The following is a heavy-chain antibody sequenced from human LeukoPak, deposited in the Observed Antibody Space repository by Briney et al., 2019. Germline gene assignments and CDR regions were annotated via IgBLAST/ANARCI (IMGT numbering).Heavy chain of an antibody. CDR1: GFSLSTSGVG. V-gene: IGHV2-5*02. CDR2: IYWDDDK. J-gene: IGHJ3*02. CDR3: AHRPYYYDSSGYFMLDPRGFDAFDI. D-gene: IGHD3-22*01. Sequence: SGPTLVKPTQTLTLTCTFSGFSLSTSGVGVGWIRQPPGKALEWLALIYWDDDKRYSPSLKSRLTITKDTSKNQVVLTMTNMDPVDTATYYCAHRPYYYDSSGYFMLDPRGFDAFDIWGQGTMVTVSS.